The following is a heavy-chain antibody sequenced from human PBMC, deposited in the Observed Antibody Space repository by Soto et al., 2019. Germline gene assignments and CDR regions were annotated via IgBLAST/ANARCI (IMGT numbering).Heavy chain of an antibody. V-gene: IGHV4-61*08. J-gene: IGHJ5*02. CDR3: ARDVIAHNNYFDP. CDR2: VYYSGTT. CDR1: VVSIDSGDYY. D-gene: IGHD4-4*01. Sequence: SETLSLTCTFSVVSIDSGDYYCSWIRQPPWKGLEWIGYVYYSGTTNYNPFLKSRVTLSLDKSKNQFSLKMNSVTAADTAVYYCARDVIAHNNYFDPWGQGTQVTVSS.